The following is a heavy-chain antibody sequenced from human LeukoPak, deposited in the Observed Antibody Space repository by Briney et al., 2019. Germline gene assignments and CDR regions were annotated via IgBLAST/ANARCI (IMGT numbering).Heavy chain of an antibody. J-gene: IGHJ3*02. V-gene: IGHV3-66*01. D-gene: IGHD1-26*01. Sequence: GGSLRLSCAASGFTVSSNYMSWVRQAPGKGLEWVSVIYSGGSTYYADSVEGRFTISRDNSKNTLYLQMDSLRVEDTAVYYCARVIRGSYLDAFDIWGQGTMVTVSS. CDR3: ARVIRGSYLDAFDI. CDR1: GFTVSSNY. CDR2: IYSGGST.